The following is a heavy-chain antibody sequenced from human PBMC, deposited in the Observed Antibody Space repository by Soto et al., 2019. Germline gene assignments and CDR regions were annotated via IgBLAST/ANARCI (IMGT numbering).Heavy chain of an antibody. CDR1: GFTFSSYS. V-gene: IGHV3-48*01. CDR2: ISSSSSTI. CDR3: CTTHYYYMDV. D-gene: IGHD2-8*01. Sequence: GGSLRFSCAASGFTFSSYSMNWVRQAPGKGLEWVSYISSSSSTIYYADSVKSRFTISRDNAKNSLYLQMNSLRAEDTAVYYCCTTHYYYMDVWGKGTTVTVSS. J-gene: IGHJ6*03.